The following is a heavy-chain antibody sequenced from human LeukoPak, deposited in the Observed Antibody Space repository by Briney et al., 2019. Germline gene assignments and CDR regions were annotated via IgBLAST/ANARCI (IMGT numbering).Heavy chain of an antibody. V-gene: IGHV1-46*01. D-gene: IGHD6-19*01. J-gene: IGHJ6*02. CDR3: AREVSSGWSYYYYYGMDV. CDR1: GYTFTSYY. CDR2: INPSGGST. Sequence: GASVKVSCKASGYTFTSYYMHWVRQAPGQGLEWMGIINPSGGSTSYAQEFQGRVTMSRDTSTSTVYMELSSLRSEDTAVYYCAREVSSGWSYYYYYGMDVWGQGTTVTVSS.